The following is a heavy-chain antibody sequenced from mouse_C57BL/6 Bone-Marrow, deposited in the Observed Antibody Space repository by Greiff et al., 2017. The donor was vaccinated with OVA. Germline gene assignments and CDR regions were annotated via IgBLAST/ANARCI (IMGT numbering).Heavy chain of an antibody. D-gene: IGHD3-1*01. CDR3: ARSGGSYWYFDV. Sequence: QVQLQQPGAELVKPGASVKLSCKASGYTFTSYWMQWVKQRPGQGLEWIGEIDPSDSYTNYNQKFKGKATLTVDTSSSTAYMQLSSLTSEDSAVYDGARSGGSYWYFDVWGTGTTVTVSS. CDR2: IDPSDSYT. V-gene: IGHV1-50*01. J-gene: IGHJ1*03. CDR1: GYTFTSYW.